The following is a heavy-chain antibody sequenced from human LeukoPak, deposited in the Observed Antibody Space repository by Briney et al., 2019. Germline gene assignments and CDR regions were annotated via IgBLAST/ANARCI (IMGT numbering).Heavy chain of an antibody. J-gene: IGHJ4*02. D-gene: IGHD3-3*01. Sequence: ASVKVSCKASGYTFTSYDIHWVRQATGQGLEWMGWMNPNSGNTGYAQKFQGRVTMTRNTSISTAYMELSSLRSEDTAVYYCAREFPNYDFWSGYYGDYYFDYWGQGTLVTVSS. V-gene: IGHV1-8*01. CDR2: MNPNSGNT. CDR1: GYTFTSYD. CDR3: AREFPNYDFWSGYYGDYYFDY.